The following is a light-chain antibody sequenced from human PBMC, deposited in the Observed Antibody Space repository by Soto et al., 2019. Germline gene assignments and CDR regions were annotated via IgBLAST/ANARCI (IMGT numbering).Light chain of an antibody. V-gene: IGLV3-1*01. CDR3: QAWDSSTVV. Sequence: SYELTQPPSVSVSPGQTASITCSGDKLGNKYACWYQQRPGQSPVLVIYQDTKRPSGIPERFSGSNSGNTATLTISATQAMDESDYYCQAWDSSTVVFGGGTKVTVL. CDR1: KLGNKY. CDR2: QDT. J-gene: IGLJ2*01.